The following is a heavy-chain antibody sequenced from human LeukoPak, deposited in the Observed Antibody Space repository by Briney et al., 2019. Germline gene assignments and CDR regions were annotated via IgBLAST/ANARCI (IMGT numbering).Heavy chain of an antibody. V-gene: IGHV4-4*07. D-gene: IGHD3-22*01. Sequence: SETLSLTCTVSGGSISSYYWSWIRQPAGKGLEWIGRIYTSGSTNYNPSLKSRVTMSVDTSKNQFSLKLSSVTAADTAVYYCASSSTYYNDSSGYYLFDYWGQGTLVTVSS. CDR3: ASSSTYYNDSSGYYLFDY. CDR1: GGSISSYY. J-gene: IGHJ4*02. CDR2: IYTSGST.